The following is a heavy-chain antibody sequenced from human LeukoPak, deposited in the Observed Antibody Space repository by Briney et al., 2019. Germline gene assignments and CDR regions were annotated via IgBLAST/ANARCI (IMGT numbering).Heavy chain of an antibody. CDR1: KFTFSHYG. J-gene: IGHJ4*02. V-gene: IGHV3-30*02. D-gene: IGHD1-26*01. CDR2: IRSDGSDE. CDR3: AKEGDLVGATYYFDY. Sequence: GGSLRLSCGVSKFTFSHYGMHWVRQAPGKGLEWVAFIRSDGSDEYYADSVKGRFTNSRDNSRNTLYLQMNSLRAEDTAVYYCAKEGDLVGATYYFDYWGQGDLVTVSS.